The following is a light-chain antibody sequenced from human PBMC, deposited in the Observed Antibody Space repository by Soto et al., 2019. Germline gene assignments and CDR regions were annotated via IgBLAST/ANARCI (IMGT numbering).Light chain of an antibody. Sequence: DIQMTQSPSSLSASVGDRVTITCRASQGISNSLAWYQQRPGKVPRLLIYAASTLQSGVPSRFSGSGSGADFTHTISILQPEDVATYYCQKYNSAPYTFGQGTKLEIK. J-gene: IGKJ2*01. V-gene: IGKV1-27*01. CDR1: QGISNS. CDR3: QKYNSAPYT. CDR2: AAS.